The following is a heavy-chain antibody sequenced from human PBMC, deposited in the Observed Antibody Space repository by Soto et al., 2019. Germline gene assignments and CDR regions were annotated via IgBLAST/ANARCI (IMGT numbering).Heavy chain of an antibody. Sequence: QVQLVESGGGVVQPGRSLRLSCAASGFTFSRYGIHWVRQAPGKGLALVAVISYDGSNKYYADSVKVRFTISRDNSKNTLYLQMNRLRAEDTAVYSCAKDEATVVTIAYWGQGTLVTVSS. V-gene: IGHV3-30*18. CDR2: ISYDGSNK. CDR3: AKDEATVVTIAY. CDR1: GFTFSRYG. D-gene: IGHD4-17*01. J-gene: IGHJ4*02.